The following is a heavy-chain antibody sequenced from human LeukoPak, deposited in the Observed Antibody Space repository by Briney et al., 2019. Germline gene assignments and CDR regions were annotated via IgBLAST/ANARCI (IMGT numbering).Heavy chain of an antibody. CDR3: ARIGYSSSSLDY. CDR2: ISSDGSTT. Sequence: GGSLRLSCAASGFAFGNYWMHWVRQAPGKGLVWVSRISSDGSTTTYADSLKGRFTISRDNAKSSLYLQMNSLRAEDTAVFYCARIGYSSSSLDYWGQGTLVTVSS. V-gene: IGHV3-74*01. J-gene: IGHJ4*02. D-gene: IGHD6-6*01. CDR1: GFAFGNYW.